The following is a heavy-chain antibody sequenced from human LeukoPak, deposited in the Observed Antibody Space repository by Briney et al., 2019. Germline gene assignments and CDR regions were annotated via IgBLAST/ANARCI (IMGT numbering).Heavy chain of an antibody. CDR3: ARVDSSGYYTFFDY. D-gene: IGHD3-22*01. CDR1: GGSISSHN. CDR2: IYNSGSP. Sequence: PSETLSLTCTVSGGSISSHNWNWIRQPPGKGLEWTGDIYNSGSPNYNPSLKSRVTISVDTSKNQFSLKLSSVTAADTAVYYCARVDSSGYYTFFDYWGQGTLVTVSS. V-gene: IGHV4-59*11. J-gene: IGHJ4*02.